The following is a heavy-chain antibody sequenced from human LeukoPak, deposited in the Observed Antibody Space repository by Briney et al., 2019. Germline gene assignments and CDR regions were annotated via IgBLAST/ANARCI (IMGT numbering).Heavy chain of an antibody. Sequence: GESLKISCKGSGYRFTNYWIGWVRQMPGKGLEFMGIIYPGDSDTIYSPSFQGQVTISADRSISTAYLQWNSLKASDTAIYYCALHRKLGDYYTGDYWGQGTLVTVSS. CDR1: GYRFTNYW. D-gene: IGHD3-3*01. V-gene: IGHV5-51*01. CDR3: ALHRKLGDYYTGDY. J-gene: IGHJ4*02. CDR2: IYPGDSDT.